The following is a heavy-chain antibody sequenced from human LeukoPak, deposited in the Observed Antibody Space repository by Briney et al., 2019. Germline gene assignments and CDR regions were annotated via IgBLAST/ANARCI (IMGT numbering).Heavy chain of an antibody. CDR2: ISGSGGSI. J-gene: IGHJ6*02. V-gene: IGHV3-23*01. CDR1: GFTFSSYA. D-gene: IGHD6-13*01. CDR3: AKAAAATGYYYYGMDV. Sequence: GGSLRLSCAASGFTFSSYAMSWVRQAPGKGLEWVSAISGSGGSIYYADSVKGRFTISRDNSKNTLYLQMNSLRAEDTAVYYCAKAAAATGYYYYGMDVWGQGTTVTVSS.